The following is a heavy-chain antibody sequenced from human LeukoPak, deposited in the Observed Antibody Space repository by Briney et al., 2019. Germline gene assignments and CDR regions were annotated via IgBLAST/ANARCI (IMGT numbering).Heavy chain of an antibody. CDR1: GGSISSSSYY. V-gene: IGHV4-39*07. CDR3: ARSLVDSDAFDI. Sequence: SETLSLTCAVYGGSISSSSYYWGWIRQPPGKGLEWIGSIYYSGSTYYNPSPKSRVTISVDTSKNQFSLKLSSVTAADTAVYYCARSLVDSDAFDIWGQGTMVTVSS. D-gene: IGHD2-2*01. CDR2: IYYSGST. J-gene: IGHJ3*02.